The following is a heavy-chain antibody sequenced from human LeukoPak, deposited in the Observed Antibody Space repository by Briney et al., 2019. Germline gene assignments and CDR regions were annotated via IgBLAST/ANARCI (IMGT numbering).Heavy chain of an antibody. Sequence: SSETLSLTCTVSGGSISSGDYYWSWIRQPPGKGLEWIGYIYYSGSTYYNPSLKSRVTISVDTSKNQFSLKLSSVTAADTAVYYCARDRYGSRNYYDGYFDLWGRGALATVSS. V-gene: IGHV4-30-4*08. CDR3: ARDRYGSRNYYDGYFDL. D-gene: IGHD3-10*01. J-gene: IGHJ2*01. CDR2: IYYSGST. CDR1: GGSISSGDYY.